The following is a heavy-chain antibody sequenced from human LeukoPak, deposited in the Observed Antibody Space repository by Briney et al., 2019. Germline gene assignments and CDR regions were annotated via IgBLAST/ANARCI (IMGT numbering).Heavy chain of an antibody. J-gene: IGHJ1*01. CDR1: GYTFTSYY. CDR2: INPSGGST. Sequence: GASVTVSCKASGYTFTSYYMHWVRQAPGQGLEWMGIINPSGGSTSYAQKFQGRVTMTRDTSTSTVYMELSSLRSEDTAVYYCARNGVYCSSTSCYAGAEYFQHWGQGTLVTVSS. V-gene: IGHV1-46*01. CDR3: ARNGVYCSSTSCYAGAEYFQH. D-gene: IGHD2-2*01.